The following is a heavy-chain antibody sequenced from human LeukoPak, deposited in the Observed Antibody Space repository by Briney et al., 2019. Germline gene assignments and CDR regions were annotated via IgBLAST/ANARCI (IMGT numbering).Heavy chain of an antibody. CDR3: ARDVAGFDD. CDR2: IYYSGST. D-gene: IGHD6-13*01. Sequence: PSETLSLTCTVSGGSISSYYWSWIRQPPGKGLEWIGYIYYSGSTNYNPSLKSRVTISVDTSKNQFSLKLSSVTAADTAVYYCARDVAGFDDWGQGTLVTVFS. J-gene: IGHJ4*02. V-gene: IGHV4-59*01. CDR1: GGSISSYY.